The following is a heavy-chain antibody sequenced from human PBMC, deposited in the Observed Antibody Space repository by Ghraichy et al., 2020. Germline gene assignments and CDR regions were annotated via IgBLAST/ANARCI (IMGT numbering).Heavy chain of an antibody. V-gene: IGHV3-30*18. CDR1: GFTFSSYG. CDR2: ISYDGSNK. Sequence: GESLNISCAASGFTFSSYGIHWVRQAPGKGLEWVAVISYDGSNKYYADSVKGRFIISRDNSKNTLYLQMNSLRAEDTAVYYCAKEQIVTDYYFDYWGQGTLVTVSS. J-gene: IGHJ4*02. D-gene: IGHD3-16*02. CDR3: AKEQIVTDYYFDY.